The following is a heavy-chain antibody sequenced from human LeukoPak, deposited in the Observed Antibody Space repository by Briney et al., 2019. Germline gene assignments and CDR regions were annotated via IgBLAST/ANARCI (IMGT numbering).Heavy chain of an antibody. CDR2: ISDSGGNT. J-gene: IGHJ4*02. D-gene: IGHD6-6*01. V-gene: IGHV3-23*01. CDR3: ARHRSSWLIDY. Sequence: PGGSLRLSCAASGFTFNSYAMSWVRQAPWERLQWVSGISDSGGNTYYADSVRGRFTISRDNSKNTLYLQMNSLRAEDTAVYYCARHRSSWLIDYWRQGTLVTVSS. CDR1: GFTFNSYA.